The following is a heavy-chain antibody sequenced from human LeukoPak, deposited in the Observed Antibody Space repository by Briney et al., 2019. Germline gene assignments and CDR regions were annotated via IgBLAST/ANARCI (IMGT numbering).Heavy chain of an antibody. D-gene: IGHD3-16*01. J-gene: IGHJ4*02. Sequence: PGGSLRLSCAASGFTFSSYWMNWVRQAPGKGLVWVSRIASDGSSTTYADSVKGRFSISRDNAKNTLYLQMNSLRVEDTAVYYCARDAGGGDFDYWGQGTLVTVSS. CDR3: ARDAGGGDFDY. CDR2: IASDGSST. CDR1: GFTFSSYW. V-gene: IGHV3-74*01.